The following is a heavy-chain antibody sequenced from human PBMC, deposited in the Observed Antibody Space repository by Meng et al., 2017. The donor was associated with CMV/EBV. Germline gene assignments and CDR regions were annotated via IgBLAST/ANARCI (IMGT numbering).Heavy chain of an antibody. J-gene: IGHJ4*02. CDR3: ARDSGNSSGYYPFFDY. CDR2: IIPIFSTA. Sequence: GGTFSSYAISWVRQAPGQGREWMGGIIPIFSTANYAQKFQGRVTITADESTSTAYMELSSLRSEDTAVYYCARDSGNSSGYYPFFDYWGQGTLVTVSS. D-gene: IGHD3-22*01. V-gene: IGHV1-69*01. CDR1: GGTFSSYA.